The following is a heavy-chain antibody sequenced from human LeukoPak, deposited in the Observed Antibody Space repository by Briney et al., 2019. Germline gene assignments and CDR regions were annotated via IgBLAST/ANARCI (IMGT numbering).Heavy chain of an antibody. Sequence: GGSLRLSCAASGFSFSNYEMNWVRQAPGKGLEWVSYISSGGGIIYRADSVKGRFTISRDYAKNSLYLQMNSLRAEDTAVYYCARSLIAAGTYDFWGQGTLVTVSS. J-gene: IGHJ4*02. CDR3: ARSLIAAGTYDF. D-gene: IGHD6-13*01. CDR1: GFSFSNYE. V-gene: IGHV3-48*03. CDR2: ISSGGGII.